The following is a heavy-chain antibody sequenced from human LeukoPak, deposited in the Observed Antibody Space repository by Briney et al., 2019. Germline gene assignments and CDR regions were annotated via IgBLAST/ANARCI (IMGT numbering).Heavy chain of an antibody. Sequence: EGSLRLSCAASGFTVITNDMTWVRQAPGEGLEWVSVLYSDGNTTYADSVQGRFTISRDNSKNTLYHEMNSLSPDDTAVYYCARGVEPLAANTLAYWGQGTLVTVSS. D-gene: IGHD1-14*01. V-gene: IGHV3-53*01. CDR1: GFTVITND. CDR3: ARGVEPLAANTLAY. J-gene: IGHJ4*02. CDR2: LYSDGNT.